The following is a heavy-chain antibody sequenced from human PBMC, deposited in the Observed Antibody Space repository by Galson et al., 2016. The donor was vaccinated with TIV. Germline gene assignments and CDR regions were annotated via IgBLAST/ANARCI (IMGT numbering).Heavy chain of an antibody. D-gene: IGHD5-12*01. Sequence: SVKVSCKASGYTFTSNGISWVRQAPGQGLEWMGWISAYNGDTNHAQKFQGRVTMTRDTSISTAYMELSRLRSDDTAVYYCARDQKYSGNDLHYWGQGTLVTVSS. J-gene: IGHJ4*02. CDR2: ISAYNGDT. CDR1: GYTFTSNG. V-gene: IGHV1-18*01. CDR3: ARDQKYSGNDLHY.